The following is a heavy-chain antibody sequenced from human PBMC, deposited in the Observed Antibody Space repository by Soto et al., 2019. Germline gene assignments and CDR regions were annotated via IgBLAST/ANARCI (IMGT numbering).Heavy chain of an antibody. V-gene: IGHV4-59*01. CDR1: GGSISSYY. CDR2: IYYSGST. CDR3: GRLDYYDSSGYYYSALDS. J-gene: IGHJ3*02. Sequence: SETLSLTCTVSGGSISSYYWSWIRQPPGKGLEWIGYIYYSGSTNYNPSLKSRVTISVDTSKNQFSLKLSSVTAADTDGYYCGRLDYYDSSGYYYSALDSWGQGTMVTVSS. D-gene: IGHD3-22*01.